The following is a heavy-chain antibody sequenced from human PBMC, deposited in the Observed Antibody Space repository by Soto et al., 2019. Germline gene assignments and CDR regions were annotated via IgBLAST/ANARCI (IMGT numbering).Heavy chain of an antibody. Sequence: SETLSLTCTVSGYSISSGYYWGWIRQPPGKGLEWIGSIYHSGSTYYNPSLKSRVTISVDTSKNQFSLKLSSVTAADTAVYYCARDPSGYSYGPKAFDIWGQGTMVTVSS. J-gene: IGHJ3*02. CDR2: IYHSGST. CDR1: GYSISSGYY. CDR3: ARDPSGYSYGPKAFDI. V-gene: IGHV4-38-2*02. D-gene: IGHD5-18*01.